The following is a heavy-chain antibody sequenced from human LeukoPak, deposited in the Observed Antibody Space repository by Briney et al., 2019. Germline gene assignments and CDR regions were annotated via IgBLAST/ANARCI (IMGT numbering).Heavy chain of an antibody. CDR3: ARDHEW. CDR1: GFTLSNYN. D-gene: IGHD1-26*01. Sequence: GGSLRLSCAASGFTLSNYNMNWVRQAPGKGLEWVAIIKQDESEKYYVDSVKGRFTISRDNAKNSLYLQMNSLGVEDTAIYYCARDHEWGGQGTLVTVSS. CDR2: IKQDESEK. J-gene: IGHJ1*01. V-gene: IGHV3-7*01.